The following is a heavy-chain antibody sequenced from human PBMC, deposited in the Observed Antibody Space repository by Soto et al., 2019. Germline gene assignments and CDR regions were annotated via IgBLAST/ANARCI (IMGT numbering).Heavy chain of an antibody. J-gene: IGHJ3*02. D-gene: IGHD3-22*01. V-gene: IGHV3-49*03. CDR1: GFTFGDYA. CDR2: IRSKAYGGTT. Sequence: GGSLRLSCTASGFTFGDYAMSWFLQAPGKRLEWVGFIRSKAYGGTTEYAASVKGRFTISRDDSKSIAYLKMNSLKTEDTAVYYCAREFYDSSGYYRNKGGAFDIWGQGTMVTVSS. CDR3: AREFYDSSGYYRNKGGAFDI.